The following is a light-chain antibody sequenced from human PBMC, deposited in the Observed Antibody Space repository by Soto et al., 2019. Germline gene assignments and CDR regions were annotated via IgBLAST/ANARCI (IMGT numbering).Light chain of an antibody. Sequence: EIVLSQSPATLSVSPGERATLSCSASQTVSSKLAWYQQKPGQAPRLLIYCVSTRATGIPARFSGSVSGTEFNHTVTSLWSVDFAFYSCQQYNNWASWTFGKGTKVAIK. CDR1: QTVSSK. J-gene: IGKJ1*01. CDR3: QQYNNWASWT. CDR2: CVS. V-gene: IGKV3-15*01.